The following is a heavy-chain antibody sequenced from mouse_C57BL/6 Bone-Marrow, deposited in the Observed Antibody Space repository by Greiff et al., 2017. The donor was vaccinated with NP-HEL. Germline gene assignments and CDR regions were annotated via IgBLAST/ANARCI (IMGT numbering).Heavy chain of an antibody. Sequence: VQRVESGPGLVAPSQSLSITCTVSGFSLTSYGVDWVRQSPGKGLEWLGVIWGVGSTNYNSALKSRLSISKDNSKSQVFLKMNSLQTDDTAMYYCAIYGYDDYYAMDYWGQGTSVTVSS. CDR2: IWGVGST. V-gene: IGHV2-6*01. CDR3: AIYGYDDYYAMDY. J-gene: IGHJ4*01. CDR1: GFSLTSYG. D-gene: IGHD2-2*01.